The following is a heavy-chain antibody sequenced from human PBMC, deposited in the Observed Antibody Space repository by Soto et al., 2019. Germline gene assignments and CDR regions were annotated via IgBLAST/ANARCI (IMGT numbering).Heavy chain of an antibody. CDR1: GFTFSSYS. CDR2: ISSSSSTI. CDR3: ARGYCSGCSCYSGDLNDY. V-gene: IGHV3-48*02. Sequence: EVQLVESGGGLVQPGGSLRLSCAASGFTFSSYSMNWVRQAPGKGLEWVSYISSSSSTIYYADSVKGRFTISRDNAKNSLYLKMNSLRDEDTAVYYWARGYCSGCSCYSGDLNDYCGQGTLVTVSS. D-gene: IGHD2-15*01. J-gene: IGHJ4*02.